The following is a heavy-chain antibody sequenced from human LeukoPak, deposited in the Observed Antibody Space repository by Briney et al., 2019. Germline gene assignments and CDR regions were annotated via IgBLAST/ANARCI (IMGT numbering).Heavy chain of an antibody. J-gene: IGHJ4*02. D-gene: IGHD3-10*01. V-gene: IGHV3-33*01. CDR3: ARDLGHTSGLDY. CDR1: GFTFSSYG. CDR2: IWYDGSNK. Sequence: GGSLRLSCAASGFTFSSYGMHWVRQAPGKGLEWVAVIWYDGSNKYYADSVKGRFTISRGNSKNTLYLQMNSLRAEDTAVYYCARDLGHTSGLDYWGQGTLVTVSS.